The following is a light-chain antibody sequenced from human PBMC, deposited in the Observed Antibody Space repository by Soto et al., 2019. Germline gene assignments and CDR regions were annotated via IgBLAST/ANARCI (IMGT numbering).Light chain of an antibody. J-gene: IGLJ1*01. CDR1: SSDVGGYNY. CDR3: SSYTSSSTYV. Sequence: QSALTQPASVSGSPGQSITISCTGTSSDVGGYNYVSWYQQHPGKAPKLMIYEVSNRPSGVSNRFSGSESGNTASLTISGLQAEDEADYYCSSYTSSSTYVFGNGTKVTVL. V-gene: IGLV2-14*01. CDR2: EVS.